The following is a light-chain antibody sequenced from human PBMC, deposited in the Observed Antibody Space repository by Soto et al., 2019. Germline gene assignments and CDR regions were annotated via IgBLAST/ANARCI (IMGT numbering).Light chain of an antibody. CDR3: QQYNSYSIT. CDR1: QSISSW. J-gene: IGKJ5*01. CDR2: DAC. Sequence: DIHMTQSPSTLSASGVHLVNMTFGASQSISSWLAWYQQKPGKAPKLLIYDACSLESGVPSRFSGSGSGTEFTLTISSLQPDDFATYYCQQYNSYSITFGQGTRLEIK. V-gene: IGKV1-5*01.